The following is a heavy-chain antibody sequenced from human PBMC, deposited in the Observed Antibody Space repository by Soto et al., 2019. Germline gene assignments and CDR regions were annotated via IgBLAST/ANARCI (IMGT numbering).Heavy chain of an antibody. CDR3: AKSRWSAFDP. D-gene: IGHD2-8*01. CDR2: ISYDGSNK. CDR1: GFTFSRYG. Sequence: SLRLSCAASGFTFSRYGMHWVRQAPGKGLEWVAVISYDGSNKYYADSVKGRFTISRDNSKNTLYLQMNSLRAEDTAVYYCAKSRWSAFDPWGQGTLVTVSS. V-gene: IGHV3-30*18. J-gene: IGHJ5*02.